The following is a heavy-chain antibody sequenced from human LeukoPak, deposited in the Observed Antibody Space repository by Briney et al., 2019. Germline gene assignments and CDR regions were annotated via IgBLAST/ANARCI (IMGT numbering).Heavy chain of an antibody. Sequence: ASVKVSCKASGYTFTSYGISWVRQAPGQGLEWMGWISAYNGNTNYAQKLQGRVTMTTDTSTSTAYTELRSLRSDDTAVYYCARCRGELSRRPGPFDYWGQGTLVTVSS. CDR1: GYTFTSYG. CDR2: ISAYNGNT. J-gene: IGHJ4*02. CDR3: ARCRGELSRRPGPFDY. V-gene: IGHV1-18*01. D-gene: IGHD3-16*02.